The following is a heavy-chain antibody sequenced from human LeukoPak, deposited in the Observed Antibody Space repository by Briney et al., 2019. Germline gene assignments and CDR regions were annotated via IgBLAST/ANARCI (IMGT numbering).Heavy chain of an antibody. CDR1: GFTFSSYA. CDR3: AKDQSRGFTLYSVDY. Sequence: GGSLRLSCAASGFTFSSYAMSWVRQAPGKGLEWVSAISGSGGSTYYADSVKGRFTISRDNSKNTLYLQMNNLRAEDTPVYYCAKDQSRGFTLYSVDYLGQRTLVTVSS. CDR2: ISGSGGST. D-gene: IGHD5-12*01. V-gene: IGHV3-23*01. J-gene: IGHJ4*02.